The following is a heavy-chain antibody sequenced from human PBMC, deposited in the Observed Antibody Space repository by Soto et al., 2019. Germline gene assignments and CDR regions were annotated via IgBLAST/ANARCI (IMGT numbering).Heavy chain of an antibody. CDR2: ISAYNGNT. V-gene: IGHV1-18*01. D-gene: IGHD2-2*01. J-gene: IGHJ5*02. CDR1: GYTFTSYG. CDR3: ARDRLMVVPAALYNWFDP. Sequence: QVQLVQSGAEVKKPGASVKVSCKASGYTFTSYGISWVRQAPGQGLEWMGWISAYNGNTNYAQKLQGRVTMTTDTSTSTAYMELRSRRSDDTAVYYCARDRLMVVPAALYNWFDPWGQGTLVTVSS.